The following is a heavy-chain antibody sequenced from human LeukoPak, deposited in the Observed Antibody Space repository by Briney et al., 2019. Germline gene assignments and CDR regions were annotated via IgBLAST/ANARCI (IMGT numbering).Heavy chain of an antibody. CDR1: GDSISSYY. D-gene: IGHD4-17*01. Sequence: PSETLSLTCTVSGDSISSYYWSWIRQPPGKRLEWIAYIYYSGITNYNPSLKSRVTISVDTSKNQFSLKLSSVTAADTAVYYCARDQYGDYDFDYWGQGTLVTVSS. J-gene: IGHJ4*02. V-gene: IGHV4-59*01. CDR3: ARDQYGDYDFDY. CDR2: IYYSGIT.